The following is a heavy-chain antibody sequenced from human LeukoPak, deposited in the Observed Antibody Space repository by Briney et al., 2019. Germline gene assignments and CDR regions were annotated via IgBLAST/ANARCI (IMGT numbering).Heavy chain of an antibody. CDR2: IYPGDSDP. CDR3: ARLGGSSWQAARY. Sequence: GESLKISCKGSGYSFTSYWIGWVRQMPGKGLEWMGIIYPGDSDPRYSPSFQGQVTISADQSIRTANLQWSSLKASDTAMYYCARLGGSSWQAARYWGQGTLVTVSS. CDR1: GYSFTSYW. J-gene: IGHJ4*02. V-gene: IGHV5-51*01. D-gene: IGHD6-13*01.